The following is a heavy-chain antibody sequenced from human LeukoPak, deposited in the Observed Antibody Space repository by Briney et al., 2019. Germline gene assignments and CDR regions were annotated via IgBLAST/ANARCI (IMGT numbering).Heavy chain of an antibody. D-gene: IGHD2-2*02. J-gene: IGHJ5*02. CDR2: IIPILGIA. CDR3: ARDPLTRYQLLYGPGKXWFDP. V-gene: IGHV1-69*04. CDR1: GGTFSSYT. Sequence: GSSVKVSCKASGGTFSSYTISWVRQAPGQGLEWMGRIIPILGIANYAQKFQGRVTITADKSTSTAYMELSSLRSEDTAVYYCARDPLTRYQLLYGPGKXWFDPWGQGTLVTVSS.